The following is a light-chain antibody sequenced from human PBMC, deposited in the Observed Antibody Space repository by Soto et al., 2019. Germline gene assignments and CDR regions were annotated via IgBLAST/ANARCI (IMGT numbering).Light chain of an antibody. CDR2: EVN. J-gene: IGLJ1*01. V-gene: IGLV2-14*01. Sequence: QSALTQPASVSGSPGQSITISCTGTSSDVGNYNYVSWHQQYPGKAPKLMIYEVNNRPSGVSDRFSGSKSGNTASLTISGLQAEDEADYYCCSYTTRTTYVFGTGTKLTVL. CDR3: CSYTTRTTYV. CDR1: SSDVGNYNY.